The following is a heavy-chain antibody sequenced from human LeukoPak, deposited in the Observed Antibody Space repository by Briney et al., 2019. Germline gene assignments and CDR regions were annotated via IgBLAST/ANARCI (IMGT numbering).Heavy chain of an antibody. D-gene: IGHD4-23*01. CDR1: GFIFSNSW. Sequence: GGSLRLSCEVSGFIFSNSWMHWFRQTPGKGLVWVSRMYGDMNDISYADSVKGRFTISRDNAKNTVYLQMNSLRGEDTAVYYCARDLGLRGSKWGQGTLVTVSS. V-gene: IGHV3-74*01. J-gene: IGHJ4*02. CDR3: ARDLGLRGSK. CDR2: MYGDMNDI.